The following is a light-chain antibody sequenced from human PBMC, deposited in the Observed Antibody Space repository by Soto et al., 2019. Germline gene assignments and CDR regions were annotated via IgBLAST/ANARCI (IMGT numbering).Light chain of an antibody. Sequence: EIVLTQSPGTLYLSPGERATLSCRAGQRVKSTSLAWYQQKRGQAPRLFIYAASARATGIPVRFSGSGSGTDFTLTIRRLEPEDFAVYFCQMYGSSPPRYTFGQGNKLEIK. CDR2: AAS. CDR3: QMYGSSPPRYT. J-gene: IGKJ2*01. V-gene: IGKV3-20*01. CDR1: QRVKSTS.